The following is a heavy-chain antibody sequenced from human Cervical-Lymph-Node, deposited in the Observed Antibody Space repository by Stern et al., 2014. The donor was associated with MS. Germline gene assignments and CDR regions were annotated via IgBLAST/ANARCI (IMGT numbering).Heavy chain of an antibody. Sequence: VQLVESGPGLVKPSQTLSLTCTVSGGSISSSGYYWSWIRQPADKGLEWIGRIHDSGSTYYNPSLKSRVTISTLPAKNPFSLKLPSVTAADTAVYYCATTRWDLFTWNWFDPWGQGTLVTVSS. CDR3: ATTRWDLFTWNWFDP. J-gene: IGHJ5*02. CDR2: IHDSGST. D-gene: IGHD1-26*01. V-gene: IGHV4-61*02. CDR1: GGSISSSGYY.